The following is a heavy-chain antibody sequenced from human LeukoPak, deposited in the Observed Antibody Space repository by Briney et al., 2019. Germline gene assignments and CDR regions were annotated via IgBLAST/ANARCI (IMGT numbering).Heavy chain of an antibody. J-gene: IGHJ3*02. CDR1: GFTFTSYA. D-gene: IGHD3-22*01. CDR2: ISGSGGST. CDR3: AKRLYYDSSGYYNENAFDI. Sequence: GGTLRLSCAVSGFTFTSYAMSWVRQAPGKGLEWVSAISGSGGSTYYADSVKGRFTISRDNSKNTLYLQMNSLRAEDTAVYYCAKRLYYDSSGYYNENAFDIWGQGTMVTVSS. V-gene: IGHV3-23*01.